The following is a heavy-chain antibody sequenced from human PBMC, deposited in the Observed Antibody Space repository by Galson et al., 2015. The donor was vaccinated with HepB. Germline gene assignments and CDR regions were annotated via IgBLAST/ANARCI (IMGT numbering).Heavy chain of an antibody. J-gene: IGHJ3*01. CDR1: GDTLTSYS. D-gene: IGHD1-26*01. Sequence: SVKVSCKASGDTLTSYSIGWLRQAPGQGLEWMGRIIAVLDLPEYAQKFQGRVTITADRSTSTAYMELSSLRSDDTAVYFCARLGMDAFDVWGQGTKVTVSS. CDR3: ARLGMDAFDV. CDR2: IIAVLDLP. V-gene: IGHV1-69*02.